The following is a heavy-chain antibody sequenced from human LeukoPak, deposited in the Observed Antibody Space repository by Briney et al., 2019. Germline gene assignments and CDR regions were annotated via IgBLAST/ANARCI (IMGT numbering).Heavy chain of an antibody. CDR2: ISGSGGST. D-gene: IGHD1-26*01. CDR3: ARDSAIYSGSYYFDY. CDR1: GFTFSSYA. V-gene: IGHV3-23*01. Sequence: GGSLRLSCAASGFTFSSYAMSWVRQAPGKGLEWVSAISGSGGSTYYADSVKGRFTISRDNSKNTLYLQMNSLRAEDTAVYYCARDSAIYSGSYYFDYWGQGTLVTVSS. J-gene: IGHJ4*02.